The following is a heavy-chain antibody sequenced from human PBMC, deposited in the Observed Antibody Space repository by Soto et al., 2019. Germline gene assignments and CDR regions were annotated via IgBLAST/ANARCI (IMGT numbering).Heavy chain of an antibody. V-gene: IGHV1-46*01. D-gene: IGHD2-15*01. CDR3: ARSGTKPPRVVVAATRPRGHYYYVMDV. Sequence: KGCWKSVGSGYTIYHVDCVRQEKELALALVGLMNPIGGSTSYAQKFQGRVTMTRDTSTSTVYMELSSLRSEDTAVYYCARSGTKPPRVVVAATRPRGHYYYVMDVWVQGHTVIVS. CDR1: GSGYTIYH. J-gene: IGHJ6*02. CDR2: MNPIGGST.